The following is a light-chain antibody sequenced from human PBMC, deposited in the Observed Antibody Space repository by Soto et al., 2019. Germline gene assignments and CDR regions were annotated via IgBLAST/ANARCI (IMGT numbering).Light chain of an antibody. CDR1: QSISSH. CDR2: AAS. Sequence: QMTQPPSSLFASVGDRVTITCRASQSISSHLNWYQQKVGQTPRLLIYAASTLQSEVPPRFSVSGSGTEFTFTISGLQREYFATYYCQPSHSAPLTFGGGTKIQI. CDR3: QPSHSAPLT. V-gene: IGKV1-39*01. J-gene: IGKJ4*01.